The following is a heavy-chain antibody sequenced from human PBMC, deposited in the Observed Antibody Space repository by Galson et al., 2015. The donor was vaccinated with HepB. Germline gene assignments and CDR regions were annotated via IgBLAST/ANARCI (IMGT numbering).Heavy chain of an antibody. J-gene: IGHJ6*02. D-gene: IGHD4-17*01. CDR2: INAGNGNT. Sequence: SVKVSCKASGYTFTSYAMHWVRQAPGQRLEWMGWINAGNGNTKYSQKFQGRVTITRDTSASTAYMELSSLRSEDTAVYYCATAYGDYYYYGMDVWGQGTTVTVSS. CDR3: ATAYGDYYYYGMDV. CDR1: GYTFTSYA. V-gene: IGHV1-3*01.